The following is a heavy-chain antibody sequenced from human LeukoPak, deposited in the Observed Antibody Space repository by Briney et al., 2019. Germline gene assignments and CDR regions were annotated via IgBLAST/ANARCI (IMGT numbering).Heavy chain of an antibody. CDR2: ISGSGGST. D-gene: IGHD2-2*01. V-gene: IGHV3-23*01. J-gene: IGHJ4*02. CDR3: ARDSCSSTSCHLFDY. CDR1: GFTFSSYA. Sequence: GGSLRLSCVASGFTFSSYAMSWVRQAPGKGLEWVSAISGSGGSTYYADSVKGRFTISRDNSKNTLYLQMNSLRAEDTAVYYCARDSCSSTSCHLFDYWGQGTLVTVSS.